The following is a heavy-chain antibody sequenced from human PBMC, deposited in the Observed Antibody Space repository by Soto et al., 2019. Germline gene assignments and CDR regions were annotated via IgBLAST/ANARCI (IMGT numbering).Heavy chain of an antibody. Sequence: GSLRLSCAASGFTVSDYWMNWVRQAPGKGLVWVSRIDSDGSITSYADSVKGRFTISRDNAKNTLYLQMNSLRAEDTAVYYCASQRFGELLHWGQGTLVTVSS. J-gene: IGHJ4*02. V-gene: IGHV3-74*01. CDR2: IDSDGSIT. CDR1: GFTVSDYW. CDR3: ASQRFGELLH. D-gene: IGHD3-10*01.